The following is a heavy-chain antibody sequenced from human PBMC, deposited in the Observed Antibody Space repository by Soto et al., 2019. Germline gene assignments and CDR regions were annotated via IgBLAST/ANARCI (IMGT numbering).Heavy chain of an antibody. CDR2: IYYSGST. D-gene: IGHD5-18*01. CDR1: GGSISSSSYY. V-gene: IGHV4-39*01. Sequence: QLQLQESGPGLVKPSETLSLTCSVSGGSISSSSYYWGWIRQPPGKGLEWIGSIYYSGSTYYNPSLKSRVTISVDTAKNQFSLKVGSVTAADTAVYYCARQDAAMVFDDWGQGTLVTVSS. J-gene: IGHJ4*02. CDR3: ARQDAAMVFDD.